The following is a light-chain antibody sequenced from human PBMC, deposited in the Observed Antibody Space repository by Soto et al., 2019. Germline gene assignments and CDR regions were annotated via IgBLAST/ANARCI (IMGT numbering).Light chain of an antibody. V-gene: IGKV1-8*01. J-gene: IGKJ3*01. Sequence: AIRMTQSPSSFSASTGDRVTITCRASQGISSYLAWYQQKPGKAPKLLIYAASTLQSGVPSRFSGSGSGTDFTLTISCLQSEDFATYYCQQYYSYPFNFGPRTKVDIK. CDR1: QGISSY. CDR3: QQYYSYPFN. CDR2: AAS.